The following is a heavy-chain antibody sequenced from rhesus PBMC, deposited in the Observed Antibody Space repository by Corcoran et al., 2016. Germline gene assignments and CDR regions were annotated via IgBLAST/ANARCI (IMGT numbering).Heavy chain of an antibody. CDR2: IFGSGGSN. Sequence: QVQLQESGPGLVKASETLPLTCAVSGASISTPSWTWIRQAPGKGLEGIGRIFGSGGSNSYNPSIKTRATNSIDTSKNQFSLKLNSVTAADTAGYYCARGLPWDGLQSWGQGVVVTVSS. CDR3: ARGLPWDGLQS. D-gene: IGHD1-44*01. V-gene: IGHV4S2*01. CDR1: GASISTPS. J-gene: IGHJ6*01.